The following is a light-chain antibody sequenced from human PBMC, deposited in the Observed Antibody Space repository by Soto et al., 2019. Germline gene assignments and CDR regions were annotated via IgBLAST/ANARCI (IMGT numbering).Light chain of an antibody. CDR2: EVT. CDR1: SSDVGGYNY. V-gene: IGLV2-8*01. CDR3: NSYAASGNLWV. Sequence: QSVLTQPPSASGSPGQSVTISCTGTSSDVGGYNYVSWYQQHPGKAPQLMIYEVTQRPSGVPNRFSGSKSGNTASLTVSGLQGEDEADYYCNSYAASGNLWVFGGGTKLTVL. J-gene: IGLJ3*02.